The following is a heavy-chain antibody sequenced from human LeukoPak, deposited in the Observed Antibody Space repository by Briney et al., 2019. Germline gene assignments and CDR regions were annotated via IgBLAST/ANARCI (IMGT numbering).Heavy chain of an antibody. D-gene: IGHD3-10*01. CDR1: GFIVSISY. J-gene: IGHJ4*02. CDR2: LYSDGGT. V-gene: IGHV3-66*02. CDR3: AGGWSYYYFDF. Sequence: GSALRLSCASSGFIVSISYMKGVRHPRGRGLEWVSLLYSDGGTHYADSVKGRFTISRDNSKNILYIQMNSLRAEDTAVYYCAGGWSYYYFDFRGQGTLVTASS.